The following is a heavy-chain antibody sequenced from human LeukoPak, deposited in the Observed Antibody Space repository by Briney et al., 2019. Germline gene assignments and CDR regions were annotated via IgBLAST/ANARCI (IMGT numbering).Heavy chain of an antibody. Sequence: GASVKVSCKVSGYTLTELSMHWVRQAPGQGLEWMGWISAYNGNTNYAQKLQGRVTMTTDTSTSTAYMELRSLRSDDTAVYYCARDLDQLYGDYADYWGQGTLVTVSS. D-gene: IGHD4-17*01. CDR1: GYTLTELS. CDR2: ISAYNGNT. J-gene: IGHJ4*02. V-gene: IGHV1-18*01. CDR3: ARDLDQLYGDYADY.